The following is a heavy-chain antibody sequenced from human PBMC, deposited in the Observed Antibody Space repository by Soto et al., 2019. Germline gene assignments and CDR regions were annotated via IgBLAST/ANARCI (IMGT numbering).Heavy chain of an antibody. CDR3: TTDPMVYGRLAHY. Sequence: GGSLRLSCAASGFTFSNAWMSWVRQAPGKGLEWVGRIKSKTDGGTTDYAAPVKGRFTISRDDSKNTLYLQMNSLKTEDTAVYYCTTDPMVYGRLAHYWGQGTLVTVSS. J-gene: IGHJ4*02. D-gene: IGHD2-8*01. V-gene: IGHV3-15*01. CDR2: IKSKTDGGTT. CDR1: GFTFSNAW.